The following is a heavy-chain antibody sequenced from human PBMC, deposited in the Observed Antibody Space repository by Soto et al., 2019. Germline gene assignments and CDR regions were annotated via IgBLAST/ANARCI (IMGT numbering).Heavy chain of an antibody. Sequence: GSSVKVSCKASGYTFTSYGISWVRQAPGQGLEWMGWISAYNGNTNYAQKLQGRVTMTTDTSTSTAYMELRSLRSDDTAVYYCARDRGLDCSGGSCYVDYYYYYSMDVWGQGTTVTVSS. D-gene: IGHD2-15*01. CDR2: ISAYNGNT. V-gene: IGHV1-18*01. CDR3: ARDRGLDCSGGSCYVDYYYYYSMDV. CDR1: GYTFTSYG. J-gene: IGHJ6*02.